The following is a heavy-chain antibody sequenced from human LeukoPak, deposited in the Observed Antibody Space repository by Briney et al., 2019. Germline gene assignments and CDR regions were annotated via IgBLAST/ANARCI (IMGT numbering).Heavy chain of an antibody. CDR2: FALSGTT. CDR1: GAYVTTYS. D-gene: IGHD2-21*01. J-gene: IGHJ4*02. V-gene: IGHV4-59*08. Sequence: SETLSLTCIVSGAYVTTYSWNWIRQSPGKGLEWIGYFALSGTTSYSSSLKSRVTISRDTSKNQLSLKLTSVTAADTAVYYCARWGESEWAFASWGPGTLVTVSS. CDR3: ARWGESEWAFAS.